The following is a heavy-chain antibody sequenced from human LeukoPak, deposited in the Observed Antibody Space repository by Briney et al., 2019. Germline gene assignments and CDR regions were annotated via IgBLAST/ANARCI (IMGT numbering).Heavy chain of an antibody. CDR2: IYPGDSET. CDR3: ATGGIYSSNFDY. CDR1: GYTFTGYY. V-gene: IGHV5-51*01. J-gene: IGHJ4*02. Sequence: KVSCKASGYTFTGYYMHWVRQMPGKGLEWMGIIYPGDSETRYSPSFQGQVTISVDKSISTAYLQWSSLKASDTAVYYCATGGIYSSNFDYWGQGTLVTVSS. D-gene: IGHD5-18*01.